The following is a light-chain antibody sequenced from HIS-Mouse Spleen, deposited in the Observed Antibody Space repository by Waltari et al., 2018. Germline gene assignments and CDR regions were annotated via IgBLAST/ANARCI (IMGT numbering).Light chain of an antibody. CDR2: QDS. CDR1: NLGDKY. CDR3: QAWDSSTDVV. Sequence: SYELTQPPSVSVSPGQTASITCSGENLGDKYACWYPQKPGQSPVLVIYQDSKRPSGIPERFSGSNSGNTATLTIGGTQAMDEADYYCQAWDSSTDVVFGGGTKLTVL. J-gene: IGLJ2*01. V-gene: IGLV3-1*01.